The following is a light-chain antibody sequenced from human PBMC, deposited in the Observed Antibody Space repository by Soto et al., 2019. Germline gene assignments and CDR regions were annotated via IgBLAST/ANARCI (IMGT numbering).Light chain of an antibody. CDR2: AVT. CDR1: SSDVGGYNY. CDR3: CSYAGSYTHYV. Sequence: QSALTQPRSVSGSPGQSVTISCTGTSSDVGGYNYVSWYQQYPGKAPKVMIYAVTKRPSAVPDRISGSKSGNTASLTISGLQAEDEADYYCCSYAGSYTHYVFGTGTKLTVL. J-gene: IGLJ1*01. V-gene: IGLV2-11*01.